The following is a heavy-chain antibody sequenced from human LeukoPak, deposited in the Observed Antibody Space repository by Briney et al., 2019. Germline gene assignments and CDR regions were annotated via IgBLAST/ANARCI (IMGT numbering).Heavy chain of an antibody. D-gene: IGHD7-27*01. CDR2: IYYSGST. CDR3: AREKADRTTGDLLPFDY. J-gene: IGHJ4*02. CDR1: GGSISSYY. V-gene: IGHV4-59*12. Sequence: SETLSLTCTVSGGSISSYYWSWIRQPPGKGLEWIGYIYYSGSTNYNPSLKSRVTISVDTSKNQFSLQLSSVTPEDTAVYYCAREKADRTTGDLLPFDYWGQGTLVTVSS.